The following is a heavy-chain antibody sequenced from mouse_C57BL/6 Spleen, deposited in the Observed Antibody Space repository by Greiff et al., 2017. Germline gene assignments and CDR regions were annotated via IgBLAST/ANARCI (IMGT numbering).Heavy chain of an antibody. CDR1: GYTFTSYW. D-gene: IGHD1-1*01. V-gene: IGHV1-64*01. J-gene: IGHJ2*01. CDR2: IHPNSGST. CDR3: ASQGVVALGDY. Sequence: QVQLQQSGAELVKPGASVKLSCKASGYTFTSYWMHWVKQRPGQGLEWIGMIHPNSGSTNYNEKFKSKATLTVDKSSSTAYMQLSSLTSEDAAVYYCASQGVVALGDYWGQGTTLTVSS.